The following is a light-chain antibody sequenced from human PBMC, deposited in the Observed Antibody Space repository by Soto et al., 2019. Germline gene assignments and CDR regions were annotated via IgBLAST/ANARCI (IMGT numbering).Light chain of an antibody. Sequence: DIQMTQSPSTLSASVGDRVTITCRASQSISSWLAWYQQKPGKAPKLLIYDASSLESGVPSRFSGSGSGTEFTLTISSLQPDDFATYDCQQYNSYLWTFGQGTKLEIK. CDR3: QQYNSYLWT. V-gene: IGKV1-5*01. J-gene: IGKJ2*02. CDR1: QSISSW. CDR2: DAS.